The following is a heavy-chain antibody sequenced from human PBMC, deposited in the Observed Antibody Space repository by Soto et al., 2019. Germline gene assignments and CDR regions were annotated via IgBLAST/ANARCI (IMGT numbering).Heavy chain of an antibody. CDR1: GYTFTSYG. CDR3: ATHREVGATTSLDY. CDR2: ISAYNGNT. Sequence: ASVKVSCKDSGYTFTSYGISWVRQAPGQGLEWMGWISAYNGNTNYAQKLQGRVTMTTDTSTSTAYMELRSLRSDDTAVYYCATHREVGATTSLDYWGQGTLVTVSS. V-gene: IGHV1-18*04. J-gene: IGHJ4*02. D-gene: IGHD1-26*01.